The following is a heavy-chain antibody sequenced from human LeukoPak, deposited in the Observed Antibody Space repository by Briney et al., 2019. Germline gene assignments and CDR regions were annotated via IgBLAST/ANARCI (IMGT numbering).Heavy chain of an antibody. D-gene: IGHD6-13*01. CDR2: INHSGST. CDR1: GGSFSGYY. CDR3: ARGVRQQLNPYYYYYYGMDV. Sequence: SETLSLTCAVYGGSFSGYYWSWIRQPPGKGLEWIGEINHSGSTNYNPSLKGRVTISVDTSKNQFSLKLSSVTAADTAVYYCARGVRQQLNPYYYYYYGMDVWGQGTTVTVSS. V-gene: IGHV4-34*01. J-gene: IGHJ6*02.